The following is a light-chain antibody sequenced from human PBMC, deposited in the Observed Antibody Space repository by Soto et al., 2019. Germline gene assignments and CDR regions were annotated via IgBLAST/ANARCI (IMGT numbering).Light chain of an antibody. V-gene: IGLV8-61*01. CDR3: LLYVGSGIWV. CDR2: ATN. Sequence: QTVVTQEPSFSVSPGRTVTLTCGLSSGSVSTSNYPAWYQQTPGQAPRTLIYATNSRSSGVPGRFSGSILGNKAALTITGALADDESDYYCLLYVGSGIWVFGGGTTLTVL. CDR1: SGSVSTSNY. J-gene: IGLJ3*02.